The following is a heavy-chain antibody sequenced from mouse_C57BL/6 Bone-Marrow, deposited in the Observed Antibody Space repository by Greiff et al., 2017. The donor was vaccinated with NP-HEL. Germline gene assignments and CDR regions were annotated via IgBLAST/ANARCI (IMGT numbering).Heavy chain of an antibody. J-gene: IGHJ4*01. Sequence: VQLQQPGAELVKPGASVKLSCKASGYTFTSYWMHWVKQRPGRGLEWIGRIDPNSGGTKYNEKFKSKATLTVDKPSSTAYMQLSILTSEDSAVYYGARGGTTVVAGGAMDYWGQGTSVTVSS. CDR1: GYTFTSYW. CDR2: IDPNSGGT. CDR3: ARGGTTVVAGGAMDY. D-gene: IGHD1-1*01. V-gene: IGHV1-72*01.